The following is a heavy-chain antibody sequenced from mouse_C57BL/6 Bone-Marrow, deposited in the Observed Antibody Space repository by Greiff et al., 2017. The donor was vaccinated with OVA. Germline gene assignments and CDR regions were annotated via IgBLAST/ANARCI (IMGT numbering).Heavy chain of an antibody. CDR2: IYPRSGTT. CDR3: ARTPIITTVVASMDY. D-gene: IGHD1-1*01. V-gene: IGHV1-81*01. Sequence: QVQLQQSGAELARPGASVKLSCKASGYTFTSYGISWVKQRTGPGLEWIGAIYPRSGTTSYNAKFKGKATLTADKSSSTADMELRSLTSEDSAVYVCARTPIITTVVASMDYWGQGTSVTVSS. CDR1: GYTFTSYG. J-gene: IGHJ4*01.